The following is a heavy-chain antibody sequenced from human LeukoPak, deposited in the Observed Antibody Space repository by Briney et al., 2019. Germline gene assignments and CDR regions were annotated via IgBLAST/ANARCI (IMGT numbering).Heavy chain of an antibody. V-gene: IGHV4-39*01. Sequence: SETLSLTCTVSGGSISSSSYYWGWIRQPPGKGLEWIGSIYYSGSTYYNPSLKSRVTISVDTSKNQFSLKLSSVTAADTAVYYCVGRAYYYDSSGRFDYWGQGTLVTVSS. CDR3: VGRAYYYDSSGRFDY. J-gene: IGHJ4*02. CDR1: GGSISSSSYY. CDR2: IYYSGST. D-gene: IGHD3-22*01.